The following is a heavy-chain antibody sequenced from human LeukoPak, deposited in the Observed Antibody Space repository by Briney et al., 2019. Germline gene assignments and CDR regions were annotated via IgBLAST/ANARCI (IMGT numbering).Heavy chain of an antibody. Sequence: PSETLSLTCTVSGGSNSSYYWSWIRQPPGKGLEWIGYIYYSGSTNYNPSLKSRVTISVDTSKNQFSLKLSSVTAADTAVYYCARLGDSSDMDYWGQGTLVTVSS. D-gene: IGHD6-25*01. CDR3: ARLGDSSDMDY. V-gene: IGHV4-59*08. CDR1: GGSNSSYY. CDR2: IYYSGST. J-gene: IGHJ4*02.